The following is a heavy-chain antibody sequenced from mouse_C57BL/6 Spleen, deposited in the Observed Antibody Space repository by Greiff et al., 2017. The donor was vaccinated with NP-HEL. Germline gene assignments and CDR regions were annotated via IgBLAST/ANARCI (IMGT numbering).Heavy chain of an antibody. CDR3: ARLHTRDYFDY. CDR2: IYPSDSET. D-gene: IGHD6-1*01. V-gene: IGHV1-61*01. CDR1: GYTFTSYW. J-gene: IGHJ2*01. Sequence: VQLQQSGAELVRPGSSVKLSCKASGYTFTSYWMDWVKQRPGQGLEWIGNIYPSDSETHYNQKFKDKATLTVDKSSSTAYMQLSSLTSKDSAVYYCARLHTRDYFDYWGQGTTLTVSS.